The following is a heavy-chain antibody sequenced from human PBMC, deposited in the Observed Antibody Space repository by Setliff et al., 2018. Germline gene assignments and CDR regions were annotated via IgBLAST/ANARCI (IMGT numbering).Heavy chain of an antibody. Sequence: GESLTISCKASEYSFTSYWIGWVRQMPGKGPEWMGIIYPGDSDTRYSPSFQGQVTISADKSINTAYLQWSSLKASDTAMYYCARRNTAMVYGFDIWGQGTMVTVSS. CDR3: ARRNTAMVYGFDI. V-gene: IGHV5-51*01. D-gene: IGHD5-18*01. CDR2: IYPGDSDT. J-gene: IGHJ3*02. CDR1: EYSFTSYW.